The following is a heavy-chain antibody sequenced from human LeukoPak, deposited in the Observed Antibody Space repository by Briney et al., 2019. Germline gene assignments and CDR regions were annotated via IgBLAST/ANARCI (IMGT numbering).Heavy chain of an antibody. CDR1: GFSFSSHW. D-gene: IGHD3-3*01. CDR2: TNDDGSEK. V-gene: IGHV3-7*01. Sequence: GGSLRLSCAGSGFSFSSHWISWVRQAPGKGLEWVANTNDDGSEKNYVDSVKGRFTISRDNAKNSLYLQMNSLRAEDTAVYYCATLFFWSGSYWGQGTLVTVSS. CDR3: ATLFFWSGSY. J-gene: IGHJ4*02.